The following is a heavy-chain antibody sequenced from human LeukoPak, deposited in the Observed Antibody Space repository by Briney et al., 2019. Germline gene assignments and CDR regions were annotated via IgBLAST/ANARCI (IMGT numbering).Heavy chain of an antibody. J-gene: IGHJ4*02. CDR3: ARDLANTRYYDFWSGYPRGDY. Sequence: ASVKVSCKASGYTFTSYGISWVRQAPGQGLEWMGLISAYNGNTNYAQKLQGRVTMTTDTSTSTAYMELRSLRSDDTAVYYCARDLANTRYYDFWSGYPRGDYWGQGTLVTVSS. CDR2: ISAYNGNT. CDR1: GYTFTSYG. D-gene: IGHD3-3*01. V-gene: IGHV1-18*01.